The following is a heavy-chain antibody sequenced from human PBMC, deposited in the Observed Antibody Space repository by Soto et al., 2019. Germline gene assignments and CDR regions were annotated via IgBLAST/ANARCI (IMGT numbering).Heavy chain of an antibody. V-gene: IGHV3-21*01. CDR3: ARERPSYDILTGYLDY. CDR2: ISSSSSYI. CDR1: GFTFSSYS. Sequence: GGSLRLSCAASGFTFSSYSMNWVRQAPGKGLEWVSSISSSSSYIYYADSVKGRFTISRDNAKNSLYLQMNSLRAEDTAVYYCARERPSYDILTGYLDYWGQGTLVTVSS. D-gene: IGHD3-9*01. J-gene: IGHJ4*02.